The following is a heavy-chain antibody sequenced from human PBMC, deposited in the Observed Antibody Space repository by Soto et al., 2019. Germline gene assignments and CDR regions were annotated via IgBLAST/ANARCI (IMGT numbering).Heavy chain of an antibody. D-gene: IGHD3-10*01. CDR1: GFTFGDYA. V-gene: IGHV3-49*03. J-gene: IGHJ4*02. CDR3: TREWFGELTFDY. Sequence: PGGSLRLSCTAAGFTFGDYAMSWFRQAPGKGLEWVGFIRSKAYGGTTEYAASVKGRFTISRDDSKSIAYLQMNSLKTEDTAVYYCTREWFGELTFDYWGQGTLVTVSS. CDR2: IRSKAYGGTT.